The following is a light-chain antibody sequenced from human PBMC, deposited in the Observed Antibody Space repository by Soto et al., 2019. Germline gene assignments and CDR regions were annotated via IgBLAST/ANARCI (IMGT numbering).Light chain of an antibody. CDR1: QGISNS. CDR2: AAS. CDR3: QTYNSARVT. J-gene: IGKJ4*01. Sequence: DLQMTQSPSSLSASVGDRVTITCRASQGISNSLAWYQQNAGKSPKLLIYAASNLQSGVPSRFSGSGSRTDFSLPISSLQPEDVATYYCQTYNSARVTFGGGTKVELK. V-gene: IGKV1-27*01.